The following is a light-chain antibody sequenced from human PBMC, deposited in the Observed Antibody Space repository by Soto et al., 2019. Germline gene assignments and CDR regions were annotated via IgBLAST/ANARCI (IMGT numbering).Light chain of an antibody. CDR2: ASS. J-gene: IGKJ4*01. Sequence: DIQMTQSPSSVSASVGDRVTITCRASQGIGTWLAWFQQRTVKAPQLLISASSSLRSGVPSRFSGSGSGADFTLNISSLKTEDFATCYCTQAFFFPLTFGGGNKVHIK. CDR3: TQAFFFPLT. V-gene: IGKV1-12*01. CDR1: QGIGTW.